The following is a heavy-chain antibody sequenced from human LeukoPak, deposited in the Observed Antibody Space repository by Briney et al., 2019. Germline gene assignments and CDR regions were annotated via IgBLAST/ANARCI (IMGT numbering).Heavy chain of an antibody. CDR1: GFTFSSYG. D-gene: IGHD2-2*01. J-gene: IGHJ4*02. V-gene: IGHV3-33*01. CDR3: ARGRYCSSTSCHTPYYFDY. CDR2: IWYDGSNK. Sequence: PGRSLRLSCAASGFTFSSYGMHWVRQAPGKGLEWVAVIWYDGSNKYYADSVKGRFTISRDNSKNTLYLQMNSLRAEDTAVYYCARGRYCSSTSCHTPYYFDYWGQGTLVTVSS.